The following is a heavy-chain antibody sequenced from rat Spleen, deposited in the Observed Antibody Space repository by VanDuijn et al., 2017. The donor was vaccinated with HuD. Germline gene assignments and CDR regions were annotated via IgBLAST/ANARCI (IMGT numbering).Heavy chain of an antibody. CDR2: ISTGGGNT. CDR1: GFTYSNYV. Sequence: EVQLVESGGDLVQPGRSLKLSCAASGFTYSNYVMAWVRQAPTKGLEWVASISTGGGNTYYRDSVKGRFTISRDNAKNTLYLQMDSLRSEDTATYYCAKGGYNSGWFAYWGQGTLVTVSS. V-gene: IGHV5S13*01. J-gene: IGHJ3*01. CDR3: AKGGYNSGWFAY. D-gene: IGHD1-4*01.